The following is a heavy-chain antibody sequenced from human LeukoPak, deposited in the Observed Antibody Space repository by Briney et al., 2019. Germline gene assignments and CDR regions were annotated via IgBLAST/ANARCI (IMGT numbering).Heavy chain of an antibody. Sequence: SVKVSCKASGGTFSSYAISWVRQAPGRRLEWMGGIIPIFGTANYAQKFQGRVTITADESTSTAYMELSSLRSEHTAVYYCARVKSGELYSGYDRGAFDIWGQGTMVTVSS. J-gene: IGHJ3*02. CDR3: ARVKSGELYSGYDRGAFDI. CDR2: IIPIFGTA. D-gene: IGHD5-12*01. CDR1: GGTFSSYA. V-gene: IGHV1-69*01.